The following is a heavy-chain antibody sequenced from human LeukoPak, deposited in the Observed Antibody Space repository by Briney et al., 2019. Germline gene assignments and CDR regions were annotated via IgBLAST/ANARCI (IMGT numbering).Heavy chain of an antibody. J-gene: IGHJ3*02. CDR1: GGSISSGNYY. CDR3: AASTIFGAFDI. D-gene: IGHD3-9*01. Sequence: SETLSLTCTVSGGSISSGNYYWSWIRQPAGKGLEWIGRIYTSGSTNYNPSLKSRVTISVDTSKNQFSLKLSSVTAADTAVYYCAASTIFGAFDIWGQGTMVTVSS. CDR2: IYTSGST. V-gene: IGHV4-61*02.